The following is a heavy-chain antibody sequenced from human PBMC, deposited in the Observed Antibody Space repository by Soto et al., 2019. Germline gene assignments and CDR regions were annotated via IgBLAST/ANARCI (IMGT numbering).Heavy chain of an antibody. CDR2: IYYSGST. J-gene: IGHJ6*04. CDR1: GCSISSYY. V-gene: IGHV4-59*01. Sequence: SETLSLTCTVSGCSISSYYWSWIRQPPGKGLEWIGYIYYSGSTNYNPSLKSRVTISVNTSKNQFSLKLSSVTAADTAVYYCAGVFMGVDSSGYYRNYYYYYGMDVGGKGTTVTVSS. CDR3: AGVFMGVDSSGYYRNYYYYYGMDV. D-gene: IGHD3-22*01.